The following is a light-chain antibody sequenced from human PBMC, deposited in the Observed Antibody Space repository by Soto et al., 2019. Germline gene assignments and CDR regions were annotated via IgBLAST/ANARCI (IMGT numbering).Light chain of an antibody. J-gene: IGLJ2*01. CDR3: SSYTTINTVV. Sequence: QSVLTQPASVSGSPAQSITISCTGTGSDVGGYNFVSWYQQHPGKAPKLMIYEVSNRPSGVSNRFSGSKSGNTASLTISGLKAEDEAPYYCSSYTTINTVVFGGGTKLTVL. CDR2: EVS. CDR1: GSDVGGYNF. V-gene: IGLV2-14*01.